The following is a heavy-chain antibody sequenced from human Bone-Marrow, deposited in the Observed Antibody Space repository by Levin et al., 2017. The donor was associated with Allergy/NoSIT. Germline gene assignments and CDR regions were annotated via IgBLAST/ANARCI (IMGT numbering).Heavy chain of an antibody. CDR3: VKDRSSVDNWNYGGPFES. CDR1: GFTFNDFA. Sequence: GGSLRLSCEASGFTFNDFAMHWVRQIPGKGLEWVTGIMWNSARMDYADSVKGRFAISRDNAKNSLYLEMNALRVEDTALYYCVKDRSSVDNWNYGGPFESWGQGTLVTVSS. CDR2: IMWNSARM. V-gene: IGHV3-9*01. D-gene: IGHD1-7*01. J-gene: IGHJ4*02.